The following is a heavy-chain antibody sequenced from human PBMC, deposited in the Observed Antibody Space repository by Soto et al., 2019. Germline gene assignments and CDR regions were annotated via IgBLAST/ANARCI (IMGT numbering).Heavy chain of an antibody. Sequence: GGSLRLSCSASGFTFSSYAMHWVRQAPGKGLEYVSAISSNGGSTYYADSVKGRFTISRDNSKNTLYLQMSSLRAEDTAVYYCVSEDIVVVPAAANYYYGMDVWGQGTTVTVSS. CDR3: VSEDIVVVPAAANYYYGMDV. CDR2: ISSNGGST. D-gene: IGHD2-2*01. CDR1: GFTFSSYA. J-gene: IGHJ6*02. V-gene: IGHV3-64D*08.